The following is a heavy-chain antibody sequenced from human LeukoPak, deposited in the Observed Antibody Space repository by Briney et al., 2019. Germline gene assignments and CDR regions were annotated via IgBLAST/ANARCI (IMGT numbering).Heavy chain of an antibody. CDR1: GFTFSSYA. CDR3: ARGGGYSYGYDNTFDY. J-gene: IGHJ4*02. D-gene: IGHD5-18*01. CDR2: ISYDGSNN. V-gene: IGHV3-30*01. Sequence: GRSLRLSCAASGFTFSSYAMHWVRQAPGKGLEWVAVISYDGSNNYYADSVKGRFTISRDNSKNTLYLQMNSLRAEDTAVYYCARGGGYSYGYDNTFDYWGQGTLVTVSS.